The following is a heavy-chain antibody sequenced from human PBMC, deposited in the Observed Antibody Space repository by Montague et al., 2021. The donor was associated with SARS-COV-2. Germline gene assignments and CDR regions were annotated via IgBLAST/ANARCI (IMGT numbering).Heavy chain of an antibody. CDR3: GGTWVYFSPVDV. D-gene: IGHD3-3*01. V-gene: IGHV4-4*02. J-gene: IGHJ6*02. Sequence: ETLSLTCAVSGGSISSREWWSWVRQPPGKGLEWIGEIHQSESGXTNXXXXLKSRVTISIDQSKNYFSLNLTSMTAADTAVYYCGGTWVYFSPVDVWGQGTTVIVSS. CDR1: GGSISSREW. CDR2: IHQSESGXT.